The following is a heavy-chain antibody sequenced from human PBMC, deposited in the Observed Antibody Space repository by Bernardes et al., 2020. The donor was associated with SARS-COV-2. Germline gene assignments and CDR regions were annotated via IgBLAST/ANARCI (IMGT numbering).Heavy chain of an antibody. CDR3: ARKVTSRLWYFDL. CDR1: GGSISSSSYF. D-gene: IGHD2-21*02. J-gene: IGHJ2*01. Sequence: SETLSLTCTVSGGSISSSSYFWGWIRQPPGKGLEWIGSIYYSGTTYYSPSLKSRVTISVDTSKNQFSLKLSSVTAADTAVYYCARKVTSRLWYFDLWGRGTLVTVSS. CDR2: IYYSGTT. V-gene: IGHV4-39*01.